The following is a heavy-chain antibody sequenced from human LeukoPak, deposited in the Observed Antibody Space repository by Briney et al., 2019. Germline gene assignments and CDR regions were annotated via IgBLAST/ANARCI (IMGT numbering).Heavy chain of an antibody. D-gene: IGHD3-10*01. V-gene: IGHV1-46*01. CDR3: ARSGFGSGISFDL. Sequence: ASVKVSCKASGYTFTSYYMHWVRQAPGQGLEWMGIINPSGGSTSYAQKFQGRVTMTRDTSITTASMELSSLSSEDTAVYYCARSGFGSGISFDLWGQGTLVTVSS. J-gene: IGHJ5*02. CDR2: INPSGGST. CDR1: GYTFTSYY.